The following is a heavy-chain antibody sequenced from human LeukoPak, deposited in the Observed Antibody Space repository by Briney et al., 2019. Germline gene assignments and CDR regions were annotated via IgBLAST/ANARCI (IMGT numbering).Heavy chain of an antibody. CDR2: IYYSGST. J-gene: IGHJ3*02. CDR3: ATFNWPLDAFDI. V-gene: IGHV4-59*01. CDR1: GGSISSYY. Sequence: SETLSLTCTVSGGSISSYYWSWIRQPPGKGLEWIGYIYYSGSTNYNPSLKSRVTISVDTSKNQFSLKLSSVTAADTAVYYCATFNWPLDAFDIWGQGTMVTVSS. D-gene: IGHD1-1*01.